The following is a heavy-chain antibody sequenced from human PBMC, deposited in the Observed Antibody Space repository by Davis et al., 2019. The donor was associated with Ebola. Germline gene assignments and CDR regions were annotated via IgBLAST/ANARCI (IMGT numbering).Heavy chain of an antibody. CDR1: GFTFSSYG. CDR2: ISYDGSNK. J-gene: IGHJ4*02. V-gene: IGHV3-30*18. Sequence: PGGSLRLSCAASGFTFSSYGMHWVRQAPGKGLEWVAVISYDGSNKYYADSVKGRFTISRDNSKNTLYLQMNSLRAEDTAVYYCAKDYCDYWGQGTLVTVSS. CDR3: AKDYCDY.